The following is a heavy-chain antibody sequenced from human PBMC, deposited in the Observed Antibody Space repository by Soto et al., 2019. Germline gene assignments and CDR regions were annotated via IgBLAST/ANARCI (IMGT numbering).Heavy chain of an antibody. CDR2: INPSGGST. CDR3: ARCSSTSCYWGSVDY. J-gene: IGHJ4*02. CDR1: GYTFTSYY. D-gene: IGHD2-2*01. Sequence: QVQLVQSGAEVKKPGASVKVSCKASGYTFTSYYMHWVRQAPGQGLEWMGIINPSGGSTSSAQKFQGRVTMTRDTSTSTVCRELSSLSSEDAAVYYCARCSSTSCYWGSVDYWWQGTLVTVPS. V-gene: IGHV1-46*01.